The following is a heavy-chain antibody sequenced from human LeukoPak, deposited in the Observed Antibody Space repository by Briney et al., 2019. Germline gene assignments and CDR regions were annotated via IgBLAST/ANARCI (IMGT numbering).Heavy chain of an antibody. D-gene: IGHD3-3*01. Sequence: PGGSLRLSCAVSGFTFSNHAMSWVRQAPGKGLEWVSTIGGGGGDRYYADSVKGRFTISGDNSKNTLYLQMNSLRAEDTAVYYCAKETITIFGVVIGVFDYWGQGTLVTVSS. V-gene: IGHV3-23*01. CDR1: GFTFSNHA. J-gene: IGHJ4*02. CDR2: IGGGGGDR. CDR3: AKETITIFGVVIGVFDY.